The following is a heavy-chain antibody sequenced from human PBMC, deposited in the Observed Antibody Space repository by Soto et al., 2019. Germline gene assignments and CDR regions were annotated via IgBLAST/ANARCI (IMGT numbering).Heavy chain of an antibody. D-gene: IGHD6-13*01. CDR1: GGSISNYY. Sequence: PSETLSLTCTVSGGSISNYYWSWIRQPPGKGLECIGYISYSGSTNYNPSLKSRVTISVDTSKNQFSLKLSSVTAADTAVYYCARGDSSSRAYYYGMDVWGQGTTVT. CDR3: ARGDSSSRAYYYGMDV. V-gene: IGHV4-59*01. J-gene: IGHJ6*02. CDR2: ISYSGST.